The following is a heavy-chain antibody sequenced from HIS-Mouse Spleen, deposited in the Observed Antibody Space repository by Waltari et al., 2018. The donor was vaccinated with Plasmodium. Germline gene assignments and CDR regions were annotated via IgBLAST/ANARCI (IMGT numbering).Heavy chain of an antibody. Sequence: EVQLVESGGGLVKPGGSLSLSGAASGFPFSVYSMTWVRQAPGKGLEWVSSISSSSSYIYYADSVKGRFTISRDNAKNSLYLQMNSLRAEDTAVYYCARESSSSWYFDYWGQGTLVTVSS. CDR2: ISSSSSYI. CDR1: GFPFSVYS. CDR3: ARESSSSWYFDY. D-gene: IGHD6-13*01. J-gene: IGHJ4*02. V-gene: IGHV3-21*01.